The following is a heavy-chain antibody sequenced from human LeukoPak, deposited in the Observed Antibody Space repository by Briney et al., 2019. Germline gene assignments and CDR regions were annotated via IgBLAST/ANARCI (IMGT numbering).Heavy chain of an antibody. CDR1: GGTFSSYA. CDR3: ARSPGGYFDY. CDR2: IIPIFGTA. V-gene: IGHV1-69*05. D-gene: IGHD4-23*01. J-gene: IGHJ4*02. Sequence: ASVKVSCKASGGTFSSYAISWVRQAPGQGLEWMGGIIPIFGTANYAQKFQGRVTITRDTSASTAYMELSSLRSEDMAVYYCARSPGGYFDYWGQGTLVTVSS.